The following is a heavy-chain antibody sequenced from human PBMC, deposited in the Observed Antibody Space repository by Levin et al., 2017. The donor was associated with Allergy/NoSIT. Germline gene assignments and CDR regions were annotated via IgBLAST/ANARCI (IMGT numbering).Heavy chain of an antibody. D-gene: IGHD4-23*01. Sequence: GEPLKISCAASGFSFSTYSMNWVRQAPGKGLEWVSYISSSSTTIYYADSVKGRFTISRDNAKNSLYLQMNSLRDEDTAVYYCAREGLLGGNSDFDYWGQGTLVTVSS. CDR2: ISSSSTTI. CDR1: GFSFSTYS. J-gene: IGHJ4*02. V-gene: IGHV3-48*02. CDR3: AREGLLGGNSDFDY.